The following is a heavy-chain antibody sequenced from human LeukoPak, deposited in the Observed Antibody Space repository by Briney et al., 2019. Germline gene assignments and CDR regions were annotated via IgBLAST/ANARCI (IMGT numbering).Heavy chain of an antibody. Sequence: GGSLRLSCAASGFTVSSNYMSWVRQAPGKGLEWVSGISWNSGYIGYADSVRGRFTVSRDNAKNSLYLQMNSLRAEDMALYYCARKSELLGGSFDIWGQGAMVTVSS. D-gene: IGHD1-7*01. J-gene: IGHJ3*02. V-gene: IGHV3-9*03. CDR1: GFTVSSNY. CDR3: ARKSELLGGSFDI. CDR2: ISWNSGYI.